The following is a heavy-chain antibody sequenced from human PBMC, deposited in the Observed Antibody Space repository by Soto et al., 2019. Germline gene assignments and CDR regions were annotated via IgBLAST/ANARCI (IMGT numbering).Heavy chain of an antibody. CDR2: VQQDGSEK. CDR1: GFTFHSYW. J-gene: IGHJ6*02. D-gene: IGHD5-12*01. Sequence: EGQLVESGGGLVQPGESLRLSCAGSGFTFHSYWMSWVRQAPGKGLEWVAKVQQDGSEKYYVDSVKGRFTISRDNAKNSVYLQMNSLRVEDTAVYYCARGGLHRSGYEYYYYYYGLDVWGQGTTVTVAS. V-gene: IGHV3-7*03. CDR3: ARGGLHRSGYEYYYYYYGLDV.